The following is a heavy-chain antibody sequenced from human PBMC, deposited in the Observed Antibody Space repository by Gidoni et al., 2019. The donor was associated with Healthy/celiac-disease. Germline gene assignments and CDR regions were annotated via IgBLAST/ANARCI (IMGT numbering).Heavy chain of an antibody. CDR2: IVVGSGNT. J-gene: IGHJ6*02. CDR1: GFTFTSSA. D-gene: IGHD6-19*01. V-gene: IGHV1-58*01. CDR3: AADGIAVAGEYYYGMDV. Sequence: QMQLVQSGPEVKKPGTSVKVSCKASGFTFTSSAVQWVRQARGQRLEWIGWIVVGSGNTNYAQKFRERVTITRDMSTSTAYMELSSLRSEDTAVYYCAADGIAVAGEYYYGMDVWGQGTTVTVSS.